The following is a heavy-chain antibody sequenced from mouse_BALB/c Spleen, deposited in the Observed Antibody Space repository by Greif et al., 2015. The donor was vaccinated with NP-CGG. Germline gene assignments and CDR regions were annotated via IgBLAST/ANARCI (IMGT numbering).Heavy chain of an antibody. J-gene: IGHJ2*01. Sequence: EVKLMESGGGLVQPGGSLRLSCATSGFTFTDYYMSWVRQPPGKALEWLGFIRNKANGYTTEYGASVKGWFTISRDNSQSILYLQMNTLRAEDSATYYCARENYYFDYWGQGTTLTVSS. V-gene: IGHV7-3*02. CDR3: ARENYYFDY. CDR2: IRNKANGYTT. CDR1: GFTFTDYY.